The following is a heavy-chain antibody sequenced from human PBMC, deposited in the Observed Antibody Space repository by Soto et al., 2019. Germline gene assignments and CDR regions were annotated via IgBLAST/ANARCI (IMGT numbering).Heavy chain of an antibody. J-gene: IGHJ6*02. CDR1: GFSFSIYS. V-gene: IGHV3-21*06. CDR2: IRSSSSYI. CDR3: ARGWLRVVVTAIGNYYYGMDV. D-gene: IGHD2-21*02. Sequence: PGGSLRLSCAASGFSFSIYSMNWVRQAPGKGLEWVSSIRSSSSYIYYADSVKGRFTISRDNAKNSLYLQMNSLRAEDTAVYYCARGWLRVVVTAIGNYYYGMDVWGQGTTVTVSS.